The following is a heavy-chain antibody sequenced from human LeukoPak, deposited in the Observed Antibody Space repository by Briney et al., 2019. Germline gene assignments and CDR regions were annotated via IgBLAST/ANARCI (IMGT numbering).Heavy chain of an antibody. V-gene: IGHV4-34*01. CDR1: GGSFSGYD. J-gene: IGHJ3*02. CDR2: INHSGST. Sequence: SETLSLTCAVYGGSFSGYDWSWIRQPPGKGLEWIGEINHSGSTNYNPSLKSRVTISVDTSKKQFSLKLSSVTAADTAVYYYARGGRQQLVRTHDGFDIWGQGTMVTVSS. D-gene: IGHD6-13*01. CDR3: ARGGRQQLVRTHDGFDI.